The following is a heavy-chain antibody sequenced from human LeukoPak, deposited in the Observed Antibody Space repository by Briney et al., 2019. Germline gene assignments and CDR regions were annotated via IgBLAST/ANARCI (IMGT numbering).Heavy chain of an antibody. Sequence: PSETLSLTCTVSGGSISSYYWSWIRQPPGKGLECIGYIYYSGSTNYNPSLKSRVTISVDTSKNQFSLKLSSVTAADTAVYYCARAMGGSGSYYTPSPYNWFDPWGQGTLVTVSS. CDR3: ARAMGGSGSYYTPSPYNWFDP. CDR2: IYYSGST. J-gene: IGHJ5*02. D-gene: IGHD3-10*01. V-gene: IGHV4-59*08. CDR1: GGSISSYY.